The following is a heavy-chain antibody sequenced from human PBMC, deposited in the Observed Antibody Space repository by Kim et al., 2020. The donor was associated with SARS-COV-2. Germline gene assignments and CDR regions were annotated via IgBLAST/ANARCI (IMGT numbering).Heavy chain of an antibody. CDR3: AKVWFGELLGGMDV. CDR1: GFTFSSYA. D-gene: IGHD3-10*01. Sequence: GGSLRLSCAASGFTFSSYAMSWVRQAPGKGLEWVSAISGSGGSTYYADSVKGRFTISRDNSKNTLYLQMNSLRAEDTAVYYCAKVWFGELLGGMDVWGQGTTLTVSS. J-gene: IGHJ6*02. CDR2: ISGSGGST. V-gene: IGHV3-23*01.